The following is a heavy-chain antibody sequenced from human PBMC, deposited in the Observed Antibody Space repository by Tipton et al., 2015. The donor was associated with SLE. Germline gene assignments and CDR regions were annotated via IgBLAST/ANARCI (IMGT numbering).Heavy chain of an antibody. CDR2: ISWDGGST. CDR3: AKDFDANKWSEGFDS. D-gene: IGHD2-15*01. Sequence: SLRLSCAASGFTFDDYTMHWVRQGTGKGLEWVSVISWDGGSTYYSDSVKGRFTISRDNSKNSLFLQMNGLRTEDTALYYCAKDFDANKWSEGFDSWGQGTLVTVSS. J-gene: IGHJ4*02. V-gene: IGHV3-43*01. CDR1: GFTFDDYT.